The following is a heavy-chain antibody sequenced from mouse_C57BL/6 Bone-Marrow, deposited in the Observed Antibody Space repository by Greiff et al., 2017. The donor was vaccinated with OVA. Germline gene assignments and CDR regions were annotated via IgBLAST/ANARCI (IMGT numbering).Heavy chain of an antibody. CDR1: GYAFSSSW. Sequence: QVQLKESGPELVKPGASVKLSCKASGYAFSSSWMNWVKQRPGKGLEWIGRIYPGDGDTNYTGKFKGKATLTADKSSSTAYLQLSSLTSEDSAVYFCARWNYYGNSYPAWFADWGQGTLVTVSA. D-gene: IGHD1-1*01. V-gene: IGHV1-82*01. CDR2: IYPGDGDT. CDR3: ARWNYYGNSYPAWFAD. J-gene: IGHJ3*01.